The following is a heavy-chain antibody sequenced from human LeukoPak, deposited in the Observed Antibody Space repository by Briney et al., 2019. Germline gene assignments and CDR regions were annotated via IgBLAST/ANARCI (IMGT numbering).Heavy chain of an antibody. D-gene: IGHD6-19*01. CDR1: GFPFSIYE. V-gene: IGHV3-48*03. CDR2: IGSSGTTI. Sequence: GGSLRLSCAVSGFPFSIYEMNWVRQAPGKGLEWVPNIGSSGTTIYYADSVKGRFSISRDNAKSSLYLQMNSLRVEDTAVYYCALLAVASDFDYWGQGALVTVSS. CDR3: ALLAVASDFDY. J-gene: IGHJ4*02.